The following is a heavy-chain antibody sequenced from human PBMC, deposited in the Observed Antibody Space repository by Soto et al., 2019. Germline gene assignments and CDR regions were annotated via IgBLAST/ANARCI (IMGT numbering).Heavy chain of an antibody. D-gene: IGHD4-17*01. J-gene: IGHJ4*02. CDR1: GFTFSNYW. CDR3: ARDRGDYGDYMVFDF. CDR2: IKQYGSEK. V-gene: IGHV3-7*01. Sequence: EVQLVESGGGLVQPGGSLRLSCGASGFTFSNYWMSWVRQAPGKGLEWVASIKQYGSEKYYVESVKGRFTISRDNAKNSLYLQMNSLRAEDTAGDYCARDRGDYGDYMVFDFWGQGTLVTVSS.